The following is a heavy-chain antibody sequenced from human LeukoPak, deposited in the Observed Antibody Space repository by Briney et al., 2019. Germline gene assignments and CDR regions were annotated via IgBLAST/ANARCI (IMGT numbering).Heavy chain of an antibody. CDR3: AKSLFTSATGTGRAFHI. Sequence: HPGGSLRLSCAASEFTFSKFPMGWVRQAPGRGLEWVSAISAGGDVTFHADSVRGRFTISRDNSKSTLFLQMNDLRVEDTAKFYCAKSLFTSATGTGRAFHIWGQGTMVSVSS. V-gene: IGHV3-23*01. CDR1: EFTFSKFP. CDR2: ISAGGDVT. D-gene: IGHD1-1*01. J-gene: IGHJ3*02.